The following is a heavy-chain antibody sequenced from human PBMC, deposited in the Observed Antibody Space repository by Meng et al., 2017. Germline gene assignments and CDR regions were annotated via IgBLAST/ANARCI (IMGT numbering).Heavy chain of an antibody. CDR3: ASVSGSYFVH. V-gene: IGHV3-11*01. D-gene: IGHD1-26*01. J-gene: IGHJ4*02. CDR2: ISSSGSTI. CDR1: GFTFSDYY. Sequence: VHLGGSGGGCVKPGGSPGLSCAASGFTFSDYYMTWIRQAPGKGLEWVSYISSSGSTIYYADSVKGRFTISRDNAKNSLYLQMNSLRAEDTAVYYCASVSGSYFVHWGQGTLVTRLL.